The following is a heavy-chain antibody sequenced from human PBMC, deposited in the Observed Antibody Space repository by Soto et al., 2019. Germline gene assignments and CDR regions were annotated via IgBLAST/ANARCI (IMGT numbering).Heavy chain of an antibody. D-gene: IGHD1-26*01. V-gene: IGHV1-46*01. CDR3: ARTLVGATPADY. J-gene: IGHJ4*02. Sequence: ASVKVSCKASGYTFTSYYMHWVRQAPGQGLEWMGIINPSGGSTSYAQKFQGRVTMTRDTSTSTVYMELSSLRTEDTAVYYCARTLVGATPADYWGQGTLVTVSS. CDR2: INPSGGST. CDR1: GYTFTSYY.